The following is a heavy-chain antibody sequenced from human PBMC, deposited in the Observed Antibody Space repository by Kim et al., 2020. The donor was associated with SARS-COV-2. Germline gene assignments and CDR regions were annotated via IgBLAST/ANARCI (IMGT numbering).Heavy chain of an antibody. D-gene: IGHD6-19*01. V-gene: IGHV4-39*07. CDR2: IYSGLFGET. CDR3: AKGGRYSSAWLSYFDP. CDR1: SNSCY. J-gene: IGHJ5*02. Sequence: SNSCYWARIRQPPGKGPEWIGSIYSGLFGETYYNPPFQGRVTMSADPSKSQFSLNLNSVTAADTAVYYCAKGGRYSSAWLSYFDPWGQGTLAT.